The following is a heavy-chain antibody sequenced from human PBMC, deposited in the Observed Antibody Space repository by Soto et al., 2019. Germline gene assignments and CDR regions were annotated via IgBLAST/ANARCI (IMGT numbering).Heavy chain of an antibody. V-gene: IGHV4-39*01. J-gene: IGHJ6*02. CDR2: FYYSGST. D-gene: IGHD2-8*01. Sequence: SEPLSLTCTVSGGSISSGTYSWGWIRQPPGKGLEWIGTFYYSGSTNYNPSLKSRVTMSVDTSKNQFSLKVSSVTAADTALYYCARLGGYCTTSCYGYYAMDVWGQGTTVT. CDR1: GGSISSGTYS. CDR3: ARLGGYCTTSCYGYYAMDV.